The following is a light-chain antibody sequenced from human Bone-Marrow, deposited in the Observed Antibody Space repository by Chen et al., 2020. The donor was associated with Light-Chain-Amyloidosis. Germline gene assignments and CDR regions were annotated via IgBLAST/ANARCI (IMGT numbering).Light chain of an antibody. CDR1: NIGSTS. CDR3: QVWDRSSDRPV. Sequence: SYVLTQPSSVSVAPGQTATIACGGNNIGSTSVHWYQQTPVQAPLLVVYDDSDRPSGIPERLSGSNSGNTATLTISRVESGDEAAYYCQVWDRSSDRPVFGGGTKLTVL. CDR2: DDS. J-gene: IGLJ3*02. V-gene: IGLV3-21*02.